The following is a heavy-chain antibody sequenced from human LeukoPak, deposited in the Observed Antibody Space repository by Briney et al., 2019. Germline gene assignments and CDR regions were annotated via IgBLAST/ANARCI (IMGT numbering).Heavy chain of an antibody. D-gene: IGHD7-27*01. CDR2: ISSSSSYI. CDR1: GFTFSSYS. J-gene: IGHJ4*02. CDR3: ARAGLGIPYFDY. Sequence: GGSLRLSCAASGFTFSSYSMNWVRQAPGKGLEWVSSISSSSSYIYYADSVKGRFTISRDNAKNSLYLQMNSLRAEDTAVYYCARAGLGIPYFDYWGQGTLVAVSS. V-gene: IGHV3-21*01.